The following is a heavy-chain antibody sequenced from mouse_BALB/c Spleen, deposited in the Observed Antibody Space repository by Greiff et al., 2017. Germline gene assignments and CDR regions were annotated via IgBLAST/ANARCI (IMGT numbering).Heavy chain of an antibody. CDR3: ARDFDV. CDR2: IYPGDGDT. CDR1: GYAFSSYW. V-gene: IGHV1-80*01. Sequence: VHLVESGAELVRPGSSVKISCKASGYAFSSYWMNWVKQRPGQGLEWIGQIYPGDGDTNYNGKFKGKATLTADKSSSTAYMQLSSLTSEDSAVYFCARDFDVWGAGTTVTVSS. J-gene: IGHJ1*01.